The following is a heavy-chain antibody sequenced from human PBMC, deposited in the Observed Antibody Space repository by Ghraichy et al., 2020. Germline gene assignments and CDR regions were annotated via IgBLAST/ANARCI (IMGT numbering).Heavy chain of an antibody. CDR3: AKHPAVGSYYYRVV. D-gene: IGHD3-10*01. Sequence: GGSLRLSCAASGFTFSSYAMSWVRQAPGKGLEWVSALSGSGVSTYYADSVKGRFTISRDNAKNTLFLQMSSLRAEETAIYYCAKHPAVGSYYYRVVWGKGTTCTVSS. CDR2: LSGSGVST. CDR1: GFTFSSYA. J-gene: IGHJ6*03. V-gene: IGHV3-23*01.